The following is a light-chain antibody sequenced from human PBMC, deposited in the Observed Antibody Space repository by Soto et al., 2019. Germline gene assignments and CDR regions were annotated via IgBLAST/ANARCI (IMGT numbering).Light chain of an antibody. J-gene: IGLJ2*01. CDR2: EVS. CDR1: SSDVGGYNY. V-gene: IGLV2-8*01. Sequence: QSVLTQPPSASGSPGQSVTISCTGTSSDVGGYNYVSWYQQHPGKAPKLMIYEVSKRPSGVPARFSGSKSGHTPSLAVAGLQAEDEADSYCTSYAGSNNFVVFGGGTQLTVL. CDR3: TSYAGSNNFVV.